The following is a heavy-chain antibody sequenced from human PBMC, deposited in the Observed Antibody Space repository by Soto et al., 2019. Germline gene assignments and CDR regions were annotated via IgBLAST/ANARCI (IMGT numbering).Heavy chain of an antibody. V-gene: IGHV4-39*01. J-gene: IGHJ4*02. D-gene: IGHD3-22*01. CDR3: ASLGEYYDSSGYVSLFDY. CDR2: IYYSGST. Sequence: SVTLSLTRPVAGGTISSSSYYWGWIRKPPGKGLEWIGSIYYSGSTYYNPSLKSRVTISVDTSKNQFSLKLSSVTAADTAVYYCASLGEYYDSSGYVSLFDYWGQGTLVTVSS. CDR1: GGTISSSSYY.